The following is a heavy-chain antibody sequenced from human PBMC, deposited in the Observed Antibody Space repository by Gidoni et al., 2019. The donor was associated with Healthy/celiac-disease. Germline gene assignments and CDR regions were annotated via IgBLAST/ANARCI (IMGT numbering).Heavy chain of an antibody. D-gene: IGHD6-13*01. J-gene: IGHJ4*02. Sequence: EVQLVESGGGLVQPGRSLRLSCAASGFTFDDYAMHWVRQAPGKGLEWVSGISWNSGSIDYADSVKGRFTISRDNAKNSLYLQMNSLRAEDTALYYCAKDGSWSLGYFDYWGQGTLVTVSS. V-gene: IGHV3-9*01. CDR3: AKDGSWSLGYFDY. CDR2: ISWNSGSI. CDR1: GFTFDDYA.